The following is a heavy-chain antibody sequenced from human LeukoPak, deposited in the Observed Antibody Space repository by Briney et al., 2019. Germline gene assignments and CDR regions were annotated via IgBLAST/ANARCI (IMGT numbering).Heavy chain of an antibody. D-gene: IGHD1-26*01. Sequence: SETLSLTCALSTVSGSSGNFWSWVRQPPGEGLEWIGEVHKSGRANYNPSLKTRVTISIDASKNQLSLELTSVTAADTAVYYCARELLGAPTPGAYWGQGTRVTVSS. CDR3: ARELLGAPTPGAY. CDR2: VHKSGRA. CDR1: TVSGSSGNF. V-gene: IGHV4-4*02. J-gene: IGHJ4*02.